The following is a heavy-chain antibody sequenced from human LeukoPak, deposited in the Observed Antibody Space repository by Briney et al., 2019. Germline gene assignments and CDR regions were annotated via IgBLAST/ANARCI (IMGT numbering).Heavy chain of an antibody. CDR1: GGSFSGYY. Sequence: PSETLSLTCAVYGGSFSGYYWSWIRQPPGKGLEWIGEINHSGSTNYNPSLKSRVTISVDTSKNQFSLKLSSVTAADTAVYYCAGTYTYYYYYYMHVWGKGTTVTISS. D-gene: IGHD2-2*02. J-gene: IGHJ6*03. V-gene: IGHV4-34*01. CDR3: AGTYTYYYYYYMHV. CDR2: INHSGST.